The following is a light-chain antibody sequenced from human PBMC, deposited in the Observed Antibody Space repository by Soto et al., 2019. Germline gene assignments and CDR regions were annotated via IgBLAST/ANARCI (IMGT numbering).Light chain of an antibody. V-gene: IGLV2-8*01. Sequence: QSALTQPPSASGSPGQSVTISCTGTSSDVGDYNYVSWYQQHPGKAPKLMIYEVTKRPSGVPDRFPGSKSGNTASLTVSGLQAEDEADYYCSSYSGSNILGVFGGGTKLTVL. CDR3: SSYSGSNILGV. J-gene: IGLJ2*01. CDR2: EVT. CDR1: SSDVGDYNY.